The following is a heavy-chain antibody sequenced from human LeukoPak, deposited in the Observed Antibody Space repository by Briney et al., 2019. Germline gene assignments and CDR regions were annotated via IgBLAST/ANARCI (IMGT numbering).Heavy chain of an antibody. V-gene: IGHV7-4-1*02. CDR2: INTNTGNP. Sequence: VASVKVSCKASGYTFTSYAMNWVRQAPGQGLEWMGWINTNTGNPTYAQGFTGRFVFSLDTSVSTACLQISSLKAEDTAVYYCAREASDGYYYYYYMDVWGKGTTVTVSS. J-gene: IGHJ6*03. CDR1: GYTFTSYA. CDR3: AREASDGYYYYYYMDV.